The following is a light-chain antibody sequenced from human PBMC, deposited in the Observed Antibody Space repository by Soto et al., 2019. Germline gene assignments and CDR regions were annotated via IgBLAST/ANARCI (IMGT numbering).Light chain of an antibody. V-gene: IGLV2-14*01. CDR1: NSDVGGYNY. Sequence: QSALTQPASVSGSPGQSITIFCTGTNSDVGGYNYVSWYQQHPGKAPKLMIYEVSNRSSGVSNRFSGPKSGNTASLTIAGLQAEDEADYYCSSYTTRNTCVVFGGGTKVTVL. CDR2: EVS. CDR3: SSYTTRNTCVV. J-gene: IGLJ2*01.